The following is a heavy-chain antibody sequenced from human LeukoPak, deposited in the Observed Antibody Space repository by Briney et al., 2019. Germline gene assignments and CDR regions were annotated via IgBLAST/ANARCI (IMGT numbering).Heavy chain of an antibody. V-gene: IGHV4-30-4*02. Sequence: SETLSLTCTVSGGSISSGDYYWSWIRQPSGKGLEWIGYIYYSGSAYYNPSLKSRVTISVDTSKNQFSLKLSSVTAADTAVYYCARDPTRSGLDYWGQGTLVTVSS. CDR2: IYYSGSA. D-gene: IGHD4-11*01. CDR3: ARDPTRSGLDY. CDR1: GGSISSGDYY. J-gene: IGHJ4*02.